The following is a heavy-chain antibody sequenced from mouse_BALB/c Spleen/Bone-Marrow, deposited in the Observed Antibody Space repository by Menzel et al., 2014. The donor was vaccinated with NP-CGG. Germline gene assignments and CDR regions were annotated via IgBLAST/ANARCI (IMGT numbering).Heavy chain of an antibody. Sequence: QVQLQQSGPELVKPGASVKISCKAPGYAFSSSWMNWVKQRPGQGLEWIGRIYPGDGDTNYNGKFKGKATLTADKSSSTAYMQLSSLTAVDSAVYFCARDGYGKRNYFDYWGQGTTLTVSS. CDR2: IYPGDGDT. D-gene: IGHD2-1*01. CDR1: GYAFSSSW. J-gene: IGHJ2*01. CDR3: ARDGYGKRNYFDY. V-gene: IGHV1-82*01.